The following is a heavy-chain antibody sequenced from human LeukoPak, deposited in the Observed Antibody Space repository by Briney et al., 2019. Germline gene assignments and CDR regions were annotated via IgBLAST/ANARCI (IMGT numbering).Heavy chain of an antibody. CDR2: MSGSGHTI. V-gene: IGHV3-48*03. Sequence: GGSLRLSCTASGFTFSSYEMDWVRQAPGKGLEWVSYMSGSGHTIYYADSVKGRFTISRDNARNSLYLQMNSLRAEDTAVYYCVKTFGWDLGHGYPENWGQGTLVTVSS. D-gene: IGHD6-25*01. CDR3: VKTFGWDLGHGYPEN. J-gene: IGHJ4*02. CDR1: GFTFSSYE.